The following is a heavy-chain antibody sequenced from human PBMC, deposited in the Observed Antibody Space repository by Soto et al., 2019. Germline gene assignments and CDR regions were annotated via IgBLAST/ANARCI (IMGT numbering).Heavy chain of an antibody. D-gene: IGHD4-17*01. CDR3: AGGSSSVTTFYFDL. J-gene: IGHJ2*01. V-gene: IGHV1-3*01. CDR2: TNPSNGNT. Sequence: QVQLVQSGAEVKKPGASVKVSCKASGYTFTSYAMHWVRQAPGQRLEWMGWTNPSNGNTKYSQKFQGRVTITRDTSTSTAYMELSRPRSEATAVYYCAGGSSSVTTFYFDLWGRGTLVTVSS. CDR1: GYTFTSYA.